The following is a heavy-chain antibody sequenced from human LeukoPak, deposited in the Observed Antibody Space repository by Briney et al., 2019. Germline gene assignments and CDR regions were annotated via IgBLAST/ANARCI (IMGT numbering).Heavy chain of an antibody. CDR2: IYESGTT. CDR1: VESLNSYY. D-gene: IGHD2-15*01. CDR3: ARGAWATRLGS. J-gene: IGHJ4*02. Sequence: SETLSLTCAVYVESLNSYYWSWVRQPPGEGLEWIGEIYESGTTEYNPSLKSRVTISMVPSKQQFSLSLSSVTAADTAVYYCARGAWATRLGSWGLGTPVIVSS. V-gene: IGHV4-34*01.